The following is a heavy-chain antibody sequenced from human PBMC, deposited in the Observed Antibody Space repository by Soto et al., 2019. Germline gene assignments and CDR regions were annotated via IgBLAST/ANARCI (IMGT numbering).Heavy chain of an antibody. CDR3: AKGRGGSGSLTPRVDF. D-gene: IGHD3-10*01. V-gene: IGHV3-23*01. J-gene: IGHJ4*02. CDR1: GFTFNNYA. Sequence: SLRLSCAASGFTFNNYAMTWVRQAPGKGLEWVSAISGGGDTTSYADSVKGRFTVSRDGSKNTLYLQMSSLRAEGTALYYCAKGRGGSGSLTPRVDFWGQGTLVTVSS. CDR2: ISGGGDTT.